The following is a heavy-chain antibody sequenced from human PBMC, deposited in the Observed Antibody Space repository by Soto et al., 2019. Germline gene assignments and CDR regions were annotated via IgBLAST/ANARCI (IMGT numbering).Heavy chain of an antibody. D-gene: IGHD6-6*01. J-gene: IGHJ6*02. CDR3: AAYYSSSSSPYYYYGMDV. CDR2: ISYDGSNK. Sequence: QVQLVESGGGVVQPGRSLRLSCAASGFTFSSYGMHWVRKAPGKGLEWVAVISYDGSNKYYADSVKGRFTISRDNSKNTLYLQMNSLRAEDTAVYYCAAYYSSSSSPYYYYGMDVWGQGTTVTVSS. CDR1: GFTFSSYG. V-gene: IGHV3-30*03.